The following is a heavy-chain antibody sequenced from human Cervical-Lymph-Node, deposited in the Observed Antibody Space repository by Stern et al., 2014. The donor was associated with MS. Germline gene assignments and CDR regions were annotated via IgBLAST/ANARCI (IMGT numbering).Heavy chain of an antibody. Sequence: EVQLVESGGGLVQPGGSLRLYCAASGFTFSNYWMHWVRQAPGKGLVWVSRINRDGIATTFADSVKGRFTISRDNAENTLSLQMNSLRAEDTAVYYCARDIWYCTSSCTLNDAFDIWGQGTMVTVSS. V-gene: IGHV3-74*01. CDR2: INRDGIAT. J-gene: IGHJ3*02. CDR3: ARDIWYCTSSCTLNDAFDI. D-gene: IGHD2-8*01. CDR1: GFTFSNYW.